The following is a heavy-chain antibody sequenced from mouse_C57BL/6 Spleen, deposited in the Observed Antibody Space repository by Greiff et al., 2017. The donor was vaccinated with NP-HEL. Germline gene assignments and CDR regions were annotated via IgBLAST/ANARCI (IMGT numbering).Heavy chain of an antibody. Sequence: VQLQQSGAELVRPGASVTLSCKASGYTFTDYEMHWVKQTPVHGLEWIGAIDPETGGTAYNQKFKGKAILTADKSSSTAYMELRSLTSEDSAVYYCTRLGYYSNYGDYWGQGTTLTVSS. V-gene: IGHV1-15*01. D-gene: IGHD2-5*01. CDR2: IDPETGGT. CDR3: TRLGYYSNYGDY. CDR1: GYTFTDYE. J-gene: IGHJ2*01.